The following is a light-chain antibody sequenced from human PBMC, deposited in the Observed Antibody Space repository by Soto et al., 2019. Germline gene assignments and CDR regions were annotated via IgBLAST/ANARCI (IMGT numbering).Light chain of an antibody. CDR3: QHLNTYHS. Sequence: DIQLTQSPSFLSASVGDRVTITCRASQGINSYLAWYQQKPGKAPRLLIFAASILQSGVPSRFSGSGSGTDFTLTISSLQPEDFATYYCQHLNTYHSCGGGTKVDIK. CDR1: QGINSY. V-gene: IGKV1-9*01. CDR2: AAS. J-gene: IGKJ4*01.